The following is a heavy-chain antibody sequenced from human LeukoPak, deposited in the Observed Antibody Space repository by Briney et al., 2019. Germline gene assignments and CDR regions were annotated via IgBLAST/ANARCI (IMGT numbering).Heavy chain of an antibody. CDR2: ISSSGGST. J-gene: IGHJ3*02. CDR3: AKTRYSYGYVGAFDI. V-gene: IGHV3-23*01. Sequence: PGGSLRLSCAASGFTFSSYAMSWVRQAPGKGLEWVSGISSSGGSTYYTDSVKGRFTISRDNSKNTLYLQMNSLRAEDTAVYYCAKTRYSYGYVGAFDIWGQGTMVTASS. D-gene: IGHD5-18*01. CDR1: GFTFSSYA.